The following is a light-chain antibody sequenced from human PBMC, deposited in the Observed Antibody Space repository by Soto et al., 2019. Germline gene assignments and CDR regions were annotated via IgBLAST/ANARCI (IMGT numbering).Light chain of an antibody. CDR1: SSDVGGYNY. Sequence: QSVLTQPASVSGSPGQSITISCTGTSSDVGGYNYVSWYQQYPGKAPKVMIYDVTNRPSGVSNRFSGSRSGNTASLTISGLQAEDEADYYCYSFTTSSTYVFGTGTKLTVL. CDR2: DVT. CDR3: YSFTTSSTYV. J-gene: IGLJ1*01. V-gene: IGLV2-14*01.